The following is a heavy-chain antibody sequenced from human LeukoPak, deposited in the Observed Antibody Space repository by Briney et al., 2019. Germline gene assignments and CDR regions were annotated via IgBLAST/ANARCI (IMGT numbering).Heavy chain of an antibody. D-gene: IGHD2-2*01. CDR1: GDSVSSKSAA. CDR2: TYYRSKWSS. V-gene: IGHV6-1*01. J-gene: IGHJ5*02. Sequence: SQTLSLTCAISGDSVSSKSAAWNWIRQSPSRGLERPGRTYYRSKWSSGYAESVKSRITINPDTSKNQFSLQLRSVTPEDTAVYYCARRLTQYDCFDPWGQGILVTVSS. CDR3: ARRLTQYDCFDP.